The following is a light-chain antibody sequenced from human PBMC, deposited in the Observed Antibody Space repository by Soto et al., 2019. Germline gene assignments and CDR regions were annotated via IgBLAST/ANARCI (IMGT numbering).Light chain of an antibody. CDR2: EVS. V-gene: IGLV2-18*02. Sequence: QSALTQPPSVSGSPGQSVTISCTGTSSDVGYYNRVSWYQQPPGTAPKLMVFEVSNRPSGVPDRFSGSKSGNTASLTISGLQAEDEADYYCGSYTTSSTLVFGGGTQLTVL. CDR3: GSYTTSSTLV. CDR1: SSDVGYYNR. J-gene: IGLJ2*01.